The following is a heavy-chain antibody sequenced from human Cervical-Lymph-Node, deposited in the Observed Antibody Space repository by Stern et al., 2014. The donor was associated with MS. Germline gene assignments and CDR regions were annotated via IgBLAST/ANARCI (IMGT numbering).Heavy chain of an antibody. V-gene: IGHV1-69*01. Sequence: VQLVQSGSEVRKPGSSVNVTCKASGGTFRRFAVNLVRQAPGQGLEWVGGIIPVFGTPTYAQKFQGRVTIISDESTNTVYVELSSLTTDDTATYFCASAHPATRRGYKGMNVWGQGTTIAVSS. J-gene: IGHJ6*02. CDR2: IIPVFGTP. CDR3: ASAHPATRRGYKGMNV. CDR1: GGTFRRFA. D-gene: IGHD2-2*01.